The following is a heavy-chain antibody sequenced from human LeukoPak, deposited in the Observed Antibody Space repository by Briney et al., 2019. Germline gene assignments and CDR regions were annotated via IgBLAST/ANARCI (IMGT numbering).Heavy chain of an antibody. Sequence: GGSLRLSCTPSLLSFSTYALILLGQTPGKGLEWLSVISATGSTTYYADSVRGRFTISRDNSKNTLYLQMNSLRAEDTAVYYSAKEPGSYDNSGYESYWGQGTLVTVSS. CDR3: AKEPGSYDNSGYESY. CDR1: LLSFSTYA. CDR2: ISATGSTT. V-gene: IGHV3-23*01. J-gene: IGHJ4*02. D-gene: IGHD3-22*01.